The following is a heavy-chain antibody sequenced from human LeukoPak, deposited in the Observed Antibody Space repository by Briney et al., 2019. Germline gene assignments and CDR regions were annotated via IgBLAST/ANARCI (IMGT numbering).Heavy chain of an antibody. J-gene: IGHJ4*02. D-gene: IGHD3-10*02. CDR1: GYSFSDHG. V-gene: IGHV3-23*01. CDR3: AKVSICYGCYFDY. Sequence: GGSLRLSCAASGYSFSDHGMTRVRQTPGKGLQWVSTINGLGDNPSYAETAKGRFTVYRDNSKNTVYLQMNRLRAEDTAIYYCAKVSICYGCYFDYWGPGIPVTVSS. CDR2: INGLGDNP.